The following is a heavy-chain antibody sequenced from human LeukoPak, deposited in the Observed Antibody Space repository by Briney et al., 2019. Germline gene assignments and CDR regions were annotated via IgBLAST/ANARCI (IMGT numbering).Heavy chain of an antibody. CDR3: ARARETFVAPGSGSYWLGY. V-gene: IGHV1-2*04. D-gene: IGHD3-10*01. J-gene: IGHJ4*02. CDR1: GYTFTGYY. Sequence: VASVKVSCKASGYTFTGYYMHWVRQAPGQGLEWMGWINPNSGGTNYAQKFQGWVTMTRDTSISTAYMELSRLRSDDTAVCYCARARETFVAPGSGSYWLGYWGQGTLVTVSS. CDR2: INPNSGGT.